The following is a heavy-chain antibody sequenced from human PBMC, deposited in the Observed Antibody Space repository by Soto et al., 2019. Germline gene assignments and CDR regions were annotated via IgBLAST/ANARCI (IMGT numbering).Heavy chain of an antibody. J-gene: IGHJ6*03. CDR3: ARRNYDFWSGPQTYYYYYYMDV. D-gene: IGHD3-3*01. CDR2: IYPGDSDT. Sequence: PGESLKISFKGSGYSFTSYWIGWVRQMPWKGLEWMGIIYPGDSDTRYSPSFQGQVTISADKSISTAYLQWSSLKASDTAMYYCARRNYDFWSGPQTYYYYYYMDVWGKGTTVTVSS. CDR1: GYSFTSYW. V-gene: IGHV5-51*01.